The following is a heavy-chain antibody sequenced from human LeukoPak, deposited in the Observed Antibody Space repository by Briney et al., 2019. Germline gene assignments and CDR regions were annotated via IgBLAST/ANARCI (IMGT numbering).Heavy chain of an antibody. CDR3: AKDKIYCIGGTCYLGYFDY. V-gene: IGHV3-23*01. J-gene: IGHJ4*02. CDR2: ISGSGGTT. Sequence: GGSLRLSCAASAFTFSHYAMTWVRQAPGTGLEWVSTISGSGGTTYYADSVKGRFTISRDNSKNTLYLQMNSLRAEDTAVYYCAKDKIYCIGGTCYLGYFDYWGQGTLVTASS. CDR1: AFTFSHYA. D-gene: IGHD2-15*01.